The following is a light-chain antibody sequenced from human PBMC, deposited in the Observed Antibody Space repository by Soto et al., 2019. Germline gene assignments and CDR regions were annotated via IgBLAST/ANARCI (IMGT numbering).Light chain of an antibody. CDR3: HQRSNWYT. J-gene: IGKJ2*01. CDR1: QSVRSF. Sequence: EIVLTQSPATLSLSPVERATLSCRTSQSVRSFLAWYQQKPGQAPRLLIYDASNRATGIPARFSGSGSGTDFTLTISSLEPEDFAVYYCHQRSNWYTFGQGTKLEIK. V-gene: IGKV3-11*01. CDR2: DAS.